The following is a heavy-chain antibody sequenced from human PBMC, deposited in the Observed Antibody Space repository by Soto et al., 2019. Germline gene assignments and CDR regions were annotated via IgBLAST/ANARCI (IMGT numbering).Heavy chain of an antibody. CDR1: GGSISSGGYS. CDR3: ARARGKVWYYGSGSYYYYYGMDV. Sequence: PSETLSLTCAVSGGSISSGGYSWSWIRQPPGKGLEWIGYIYHSGSTYYNPSLKSRVTISVDRSKNQFSLKLSSVTAADTAMYYCARARGKVWYYGSGSYYYYYGMDVWGQGTTVTVSS. J-gene: IGHJ6*02. D-gene: IGHD3-10*01. CDR2: IYHSGST. V-gene: IGHV4-30-2*01.